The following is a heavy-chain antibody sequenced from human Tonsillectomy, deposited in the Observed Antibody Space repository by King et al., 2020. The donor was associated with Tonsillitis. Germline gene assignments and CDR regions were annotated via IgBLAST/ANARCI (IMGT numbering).Heavy chain of an antibody. CDR1: GGSFSGYY. J-gene: IGHJ4*02. CDR3: ARAKVGATKASLDY. D-gene: IGHD1-26*01. Sequence: VQLQQWGAGLLKPSETLSLTCAVYGGSFSGYYWSWIRQPPGKGLEWFGEINHIGSTNYNPSLQSRVTISVDTSKNQFSLKLSSVTAADTAVYYCARAKVGATKASLDYWGQGTLVTVSS. V-gene: IGHV4-34*01. CDR2: INHIGST.